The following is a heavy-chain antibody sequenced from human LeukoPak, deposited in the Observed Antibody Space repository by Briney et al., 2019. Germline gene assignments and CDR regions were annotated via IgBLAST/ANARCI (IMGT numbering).Heavy chain of an antibody. J-gene: IGHJ4*02. CDR3: AGPSSSGVGY. CDR1: GFTFSSYG. Sequence: GRSLRLSCAASGFTFSSYGMHWIRQAPGKGLEWVAVISYDGSNKYYADSVKGRFTISRDNSKNTLYVQMNSLRVEDTAVYYCAGPSSSGVGYWGQGTLVTVSS. D-gene: IGHD3-10*01. CDR2: ISYDGSNK. V-gene: IGHV3-30*03.